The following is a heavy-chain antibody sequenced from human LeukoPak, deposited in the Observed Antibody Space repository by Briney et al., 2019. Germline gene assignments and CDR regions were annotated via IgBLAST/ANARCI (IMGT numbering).Heavy chain of an antibody. V-gene: IGHV3-49*04. CDR2: IRSKAYGGTT. Sequence: PGGSQRLSCTASGFTFGDYAMSWVRQAPGKGLEWVGFIRSKAYGGTTEYAASVKGRFTISRDDSKSIAYLQMNSLKTEDTAVYYCTRLRFLEWLFPDYWGQGTLVTVSS. D-gene: IGHD3-3*01. J-gene: IGHJ4*02. CDR1: GFTFGDYA. CDR3: TRLRFLEWLFPDY.